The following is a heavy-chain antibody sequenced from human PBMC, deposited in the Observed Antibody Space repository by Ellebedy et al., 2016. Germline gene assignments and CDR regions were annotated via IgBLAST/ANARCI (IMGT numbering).Heavy chain of an antibody. CDR2: IIPVFGVA. CDR1: GGTFSSDA. Sequence: SVKVSXXASGGTFSSDAISWVRQAPGQGLEWMGGIIPVFGVAYYAQSFQGRVTITADESTGTGYMELSSLTSEDTAVYFCATERGTAVANPDSWGQGTLVTVSS. CDR3: ATERGTAVANPDS. V-gene: IGHV1-69*13. J-gene: IGHJ4*02. D-gene: IGHD6-19*01.